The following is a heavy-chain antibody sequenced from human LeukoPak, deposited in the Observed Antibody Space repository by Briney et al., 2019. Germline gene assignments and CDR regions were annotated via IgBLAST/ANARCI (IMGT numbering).Heavy chain of an antibody. CDR1: GGSISSYY. CDR2: IYHSGST. J-gene: IGHJ5*02. CDR3: ARGRDFWSGYAYNWFDP. V-gene: IGHV4-59*01. D-gene: IGHD3-3*01. Sequence: SETLSLTCTVSGGSISSYYWSWIRQPPGKGLEWIGYIYHSGSTNYNPSLKSRVTISVDTSKNQFSLKLSPVTAADTAVYYCARGRDFWSGYAYNWFDPWGQGTLVTVSS.